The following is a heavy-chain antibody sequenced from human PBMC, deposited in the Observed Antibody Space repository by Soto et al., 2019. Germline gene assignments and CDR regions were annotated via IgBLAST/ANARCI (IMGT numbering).Heavy chain of an antibody. CDR3: AREEFRHSRSYN. J-gene: IGHJ4*02. V-gene: IGHV1-69*08. Sequence: QVQLVQSGAEVKKPGSSVKVSCKASGGTFSSYTISWVRQAPGQGLEWMGRIIPILGIANYAQKFQGRVTITADKSTSTAYMELSSLRSEDTAVYYCAREEFRHSRSYNWGQGTLVTVSS. CDR1: GGTFSSYT. D-gene: IGHD1-26*01. CDR2: IIPILGIA.